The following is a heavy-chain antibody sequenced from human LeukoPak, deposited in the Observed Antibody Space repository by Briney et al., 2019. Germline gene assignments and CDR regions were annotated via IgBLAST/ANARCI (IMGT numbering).Heavy chain of an antibody. J-gene: IGHJ5*02. D-gene: IGHD2-21*02. Sequence: SETLTLTCTVSGGSVSRYYWSWIRQPPGKGLEWIAYIYYSGSTKYNPSLKSRVTISLDRSKNQFSLKLRSVTAADTAVYYCASLQVHCRGDCYTRWFDPWGQGTLVTVSS. CDR1: GGSVSRYY. V-gene: IGHV4-59*08. CDR3: ASLQVHCRGDCYTRWFDP. CDR2: IYYSGST.